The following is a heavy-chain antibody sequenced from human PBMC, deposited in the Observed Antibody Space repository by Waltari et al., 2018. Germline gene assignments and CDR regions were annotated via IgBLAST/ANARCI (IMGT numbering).Heavy chain of an antibody. J-gene: IGHJ4*02. CDR3: AKARGSTSSRYYFDY. CDR2: IHNDGTTT. Sequence: EVQLLESGGGLVQPGGSLRLSCAGSGFAFSNYAMSWVRQAPGKWLEWVSLIHNDGTTTYYADSVKGRFTIFRDDSKNTLYLQVNSPVAEDTALYYCAKARGSTSSRYYFDYWGQGTLVTVSS. CDR1: GFAFSNYA. D-gene: IGHD6-6*01. V-gene: IGHV3-23*03.